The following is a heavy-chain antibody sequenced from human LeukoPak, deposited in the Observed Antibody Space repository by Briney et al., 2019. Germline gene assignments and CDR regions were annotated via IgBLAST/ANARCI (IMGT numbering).Heavy chain of an antibody. CDR3: ASGGRYSSGENWFDP. CDR2: IYHSGST. D-gene: IGHD6-19*01. CDR1: GGSISSGGYS. J-gene: IGHJ5*02. V-gene: IGHV4-30-2*01. Sequence: SETLSLTCAVSGGSISSGGYSWSWIRQPPGKGLEWIGYIYHSGSTYYNPSLKSRVTISVDRSKNQFSLKLSSVTAADTAVYYCASGGRYSSGENWFDPWGQGTLVTVSS.